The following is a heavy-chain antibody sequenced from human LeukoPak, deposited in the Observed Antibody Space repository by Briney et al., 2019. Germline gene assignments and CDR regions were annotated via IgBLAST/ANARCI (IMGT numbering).Heavy chain of an antibody. D-gene: IGHD3-22*01. V-gene: IGHV1-2*02. CDR2: INPNSGDT. J-gene: IGHJ1*01. CDR1: GYSFTGNY. Sequence: ASVKVSCKASGYSFTGNYMHWVRQAPGQGLEWMGWINPNSGDTNFAQEFQGRVTTTRDTSISTVYMELSRLRSDDTAVFYCARGYYDSSDFEYLQHWGQGTLVTVSS. CDR3: ARGYYDSSDFEYLQH.